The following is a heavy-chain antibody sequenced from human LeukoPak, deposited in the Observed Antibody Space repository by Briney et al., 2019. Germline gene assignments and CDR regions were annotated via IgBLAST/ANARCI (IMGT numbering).Heavy chain of an antibody. CDR3: AKDQCSSTSCYDGMDV. D-gene: IGHD2-2*01. Sequence: PGGSLRLSFAASGFTFSSYGMHWVRQAPGKGLEWVAVISYDGSNKYYADSVKGRFTISRDNSKNTLYLQMNSLRAEDTAVYYCAKDQCSSTSCYDGMDVWGQGTTVTVSS. V-gene: IGHV3-30*18. J-gene: IGHJ6*02. CDR2: ISYDGSNK. CDR1: GFTFSSYG.